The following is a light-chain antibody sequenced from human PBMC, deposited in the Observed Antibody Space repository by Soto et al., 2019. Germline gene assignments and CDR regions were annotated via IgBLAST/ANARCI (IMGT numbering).Light chain of an antibody. J-gene: IGKJ1*01. CDR3: QHRSNSPPTWT. Sequence: EIVLTQSPATLSLSPGDRATHSCRASQRIGTYLAWYQQKAGQAPSLLIYDTSNRATGIPTRFSGSGSGTDFTLTISSLEPEDFAVYFCQHRSNSPPTWTFGQGTKVEIK. CDR1: QRIGTY. V-gene: IGKV3-11*01. CDR2: DTS.